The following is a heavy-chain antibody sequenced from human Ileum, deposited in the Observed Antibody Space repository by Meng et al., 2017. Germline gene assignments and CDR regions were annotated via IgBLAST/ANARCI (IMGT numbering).Heavy chain of an antibody. CDR3: ARVGAGY. Sequence: GESLKISCAASGFNFRDTAMHWVRQVPGKGLYWVSGIDWNGGTTGYADSVKGRFTISRDNAKNSLYLQVNSLRAEDTAVYYCARVGAGYWGQGTLVTVSS. D-gene: IGHD3-16*01. CDR2: IDWNGGTT. CDR1: GFNFRDTA. V-gene: IGHV3-20*04. J-gene: IGHJ4*02.